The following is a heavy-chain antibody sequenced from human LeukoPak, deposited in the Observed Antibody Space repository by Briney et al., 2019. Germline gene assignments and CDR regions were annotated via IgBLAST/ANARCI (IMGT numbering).Heavy chain of an antibody. D-gene: IGHD6-13*01. V-gene: IGHV4-4*07. CDR3: ARGSPYSSSWFDF. J-gene: IGHJ4*02. CDR1: GDSISPYY. CDR2: IFTSGTT. Sequence: SETLSLTCTVSGDSISPYYWNWIRQPARKGLEWIGRIFTSGTTNYNPSLKSRVTVSADTSKNQLSLKLSSVTAADTAVYYCARGSPYSSSWFDFWGQGTLVTVSS.